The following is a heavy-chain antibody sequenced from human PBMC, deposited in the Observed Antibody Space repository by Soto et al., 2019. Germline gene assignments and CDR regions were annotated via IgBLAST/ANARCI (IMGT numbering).Heavy chain of an antibody. J-gene: IGHJ4*02. CDR3: ARVSSYCSGGSCYPAYFDY. V-gene: IGHV1-69*06. Sequence: SVKVSCKASGGTFSSYAMSWVRQAPGQGLEWMGGTIPIFGTANYAQKFQGRVTITADKSTSTAYMELSSLRSEDTAVYYCARVSSYCSGGSCYPAYFDYWGQGTLVTVSS. D-gene: IGHD2-15*01. CDR1: GGTFSSYA. CDR2: TIPIFGTA.